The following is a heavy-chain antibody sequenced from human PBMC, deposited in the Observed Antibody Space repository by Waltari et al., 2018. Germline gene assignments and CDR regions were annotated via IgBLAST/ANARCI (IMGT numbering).Heavy chain of an antibody. CDR3: AKGGAARGPFDY. CDR2: ISGSGGST. V-gene: IGHV3-23*01. J-gene: IGHJ4*02. Sequence: EVQLLESGGGLVQPGGSLRLSCAASGFTFSSYALSWVRQAPGKGLEWVTAISGSGGSTYYADSVKGRFTISRDNSKNTLYLQMNSLRAEDTAVYYCAKGGAARGPFDYWGQGTLVTVSS. D-gene: IGHD2-15*01. CDR1: GFTFSSYA.